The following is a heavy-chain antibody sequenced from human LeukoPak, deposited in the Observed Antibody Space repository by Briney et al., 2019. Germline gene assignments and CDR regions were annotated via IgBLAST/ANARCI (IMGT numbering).Heavy chain of an antibody. Sequence: GGTLRLSCAASGFTFSSYGMSWVRQAPGKGLEWVSSISGSGSGGSTYYADSVKGRFTISRDNSKNTLYLQMNSLRAEDTAVYYCAKSGYNRFDYWGQGTLVTVSS. CDR3: AKSGYNRFDY. D-gene: IGHD5-24*01. CDR2: ISGSGSGGST. CDR1: GFTFSSYG. V-gene: IGHV3-23*01. J-gene: IGHJ4*02.